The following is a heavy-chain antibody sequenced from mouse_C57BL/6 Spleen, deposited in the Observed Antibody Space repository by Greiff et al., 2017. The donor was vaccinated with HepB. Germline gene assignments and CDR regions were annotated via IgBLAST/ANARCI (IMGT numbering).Heavy chain of an antibody. CDR3: ARGSNLAWFAY. Sequence: VKLMESGPELVKPGASVKLSCKASGYTFTSYDIDWVKQRPVQGLEWLGWIYPRDGSTKYNEKLKGKATLTVDTSSSTAYMELHSLTSEDSAVYFCARGSNLAWFAYWGQGTLVTVSA. CDR2: IYPRDGST. J-gene: IGHJ3*01. D-gene: IGHD2-5*01. V-gene: IGHV1-85*01. CDR1: GYTFTSYD.